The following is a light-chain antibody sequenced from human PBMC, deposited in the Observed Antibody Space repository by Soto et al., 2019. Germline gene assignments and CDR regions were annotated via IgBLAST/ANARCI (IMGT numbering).Light chain of an antibody. J-gene: IGKJ1*01. CDR3: QQSYSSPPT. CDR1: QGISSR. Sequence: EIQMTQSPSSVSASVGDRVTITCRASQGISSRLAWYQQKPGKAPKLLIFAASSLQSGVPSRFSGSRSGPDFTLTISSLQPEDFATYYCQQSYSSPPTFGQGTKVDIK. CDR2: AAS. V-gene: IGKV1-12*01.